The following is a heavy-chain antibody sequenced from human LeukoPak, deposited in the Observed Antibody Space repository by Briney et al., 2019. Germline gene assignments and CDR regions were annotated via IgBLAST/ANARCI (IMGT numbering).Heavy chain of an antibody. CDR1: GYTFTGYY. CDR3: ARSMSRHCSGGSCYFDY. CDR2: INPNSGGT. V-gene: IGHV1-2*02. J-gene: IGHJ4*02. D-gene: IGHD2-15*01. Sequence: ASVKVSCKASGYTFTGYYMHWVRQAPGQGLEWMGWINPNSGGTNYAQKFQGRVTMTRDTSISTAYMELSRLRSDDTAVYYCARSMSRHCSGGSCYFDYWGQGTLVTVSS.